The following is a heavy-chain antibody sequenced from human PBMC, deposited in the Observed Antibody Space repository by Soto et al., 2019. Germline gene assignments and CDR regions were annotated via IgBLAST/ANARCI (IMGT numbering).Heavy chain of an antibody. CDR1: GFTFDDYA. CDR3: AKGTVVVTAIPRYFDL. Sequence: EVQLVESGGGLVQPGRSLRLSCAASGFTFDDYAMHWVRQAPGKGLEWVSGISWNSGSIGYADSVKGRFTISRDNAKNSLYLQMNSLRAEDTALYYCAKGTVVVTAIPRYFDLWGRGTLVTVSS. J-gene: IGHJ2*01. D-gene: IGHD2-21*02. V-gene: IGHV3-9*01. CDR2: ISWNSGSI.